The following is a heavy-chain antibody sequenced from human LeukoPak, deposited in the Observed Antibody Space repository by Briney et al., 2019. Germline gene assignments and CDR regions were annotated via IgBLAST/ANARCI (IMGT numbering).Heavy chain of an antibody. Sequence: SVKVSCKASGGTFSSYAISWVRQAPGQGLEWMGGIIPIFGTANYAQKFRGRVTITTDESTSTAYMELSSLRSEDTAVYYCARAAVYSSSSYVFDYWGQGTLVTVSS. CDR1: GGTFSSYA. J-gene: IGHJ4*02. CDR3: ARAAVYSSSSYVFDY. V-gene: IGHV1-69*05. D-gene: IGHD6-13*01. CDR2: IIPIFGTA.